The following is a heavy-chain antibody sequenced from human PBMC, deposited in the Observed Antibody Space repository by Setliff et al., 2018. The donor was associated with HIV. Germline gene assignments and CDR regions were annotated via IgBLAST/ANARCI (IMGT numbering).Heavy chain of an antibody. D-gene: IGHD3-16*01. CDR3: ATERWLYQNFDS. Sequence: PSETLSLTCNVSGGSISSVIYYWTWIRQPAGKGLEWLGRIHIGGNTNYNPSLKSRVTMSVDTSKNQFSLNLNSVTATDTAIYYCATERWLYQNFDSWGQGTQVTVSS. CDR2: IHIGGNT. CDR1: GGSISSVIYY. J-gene: IGHJ4*02. V-gene: IGHV4-61*02.